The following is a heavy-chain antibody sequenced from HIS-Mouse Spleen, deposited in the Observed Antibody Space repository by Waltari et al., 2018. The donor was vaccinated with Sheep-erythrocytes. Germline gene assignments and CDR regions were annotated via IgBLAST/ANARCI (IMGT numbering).Heavy chain of an antibody. CDR2: ISYDGSNK. CDR1: GFTFRTYA. D-gene: IGHD3-10*01. Sequence: QVQLVESGGGVVQPGRSLRLPCAASGFTFRTYALHWARPAPGKGMEWVAVISYDGSNKYYADSVKGRFTISRDNSKNTLYLQMNSLRAEDTAVYYCARANYYGSGSYSTSDYWGQGTLVTVSS. V-gene: IGHV3-30*04. CDR3: ARANYYGSGSYSTSDY. J-gene: IGHJ4*02.